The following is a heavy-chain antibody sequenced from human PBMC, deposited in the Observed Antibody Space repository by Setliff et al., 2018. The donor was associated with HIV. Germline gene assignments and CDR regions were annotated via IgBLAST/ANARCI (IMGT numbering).Heavy chain of an antibody. CDR1: GYTFINFD. D-gene: IGHD2-15*01. Sequence: GASVKVSCKASGYTFINFDITWVRQAPGQGLEWMGWISANYAKTDYSQKVQGXVTMTTDTSTRTAYMELRSLTSGDTATYYCTRDRVAGPYYYGMDVWGQGTTVTVSS. CDR2: ISANYAKT. J-gene: IGHJ6*02. V-gene: IGHV1-18*04. CDR3: TRDRVAGPYYYGMDV.